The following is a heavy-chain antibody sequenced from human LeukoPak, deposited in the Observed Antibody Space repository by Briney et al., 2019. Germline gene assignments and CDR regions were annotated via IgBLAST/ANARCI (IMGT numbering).Heavy chain of an antibody. CDR1: GGTFSSYA. D-gene: IGHD2-15*01. CDR2: IIPIFGTA. J-gene: IGHJ5*02. CDR3: ARGLGYCSGGSCYQWFNWFDP. V-gene: IGHV1-69*13. Sequence: ASVKVSCKASGGTFSSYAISWVRQAPGQGLEWMGGIIPIFGTANYAQKFQGRVTITADESTSTAYMELSSLRSEDTAVYYCARGLGYCSGGSCYQWFNWFDPWGQGTLVTVSS.